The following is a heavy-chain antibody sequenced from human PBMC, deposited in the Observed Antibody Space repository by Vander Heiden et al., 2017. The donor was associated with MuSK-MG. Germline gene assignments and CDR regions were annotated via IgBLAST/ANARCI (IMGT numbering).Heavy chain of an antibody. CDR3: AGRRDSGSLDA. CDR1: GRPISSNIYS. Sequence: QLQLQESGSGLVKPSETLSLPCPVSGRPISSNIYSWNWIGQPPGKGLEWIGSIYYNGRTYYSPSLKSRITVSKDASKNQFSLKLSSVAAADKDKYYCAGRRDSGSLDAWGQGTLVTVSS. CDR2: IYYNGRT. J-gene: IGHJ5*02. D-gene: IGHD3-10*01. V-gene: IGHV4-39*01.